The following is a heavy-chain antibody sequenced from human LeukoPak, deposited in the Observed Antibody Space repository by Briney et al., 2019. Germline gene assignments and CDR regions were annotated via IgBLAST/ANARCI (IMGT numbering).Heavy chain of an antibody. CDR2: ISYIGST. Sequence: SETLSLTCAVPADSFSSHYWTWIRQAPGKGLEWIGYISYIGSTNYNPSLKSRVTISIDTSKNQFSLKLSSVTAADTAVYYCARDLVTVTKGFDIWGQGTMVSVSS. CDR1: ADSFSSHY. V-gene: IGHV4-59*11. CDR3: ARDLVTVTKGFDI. D-gene: IGHD4-17*01. J-gene: IGHJ3*02.